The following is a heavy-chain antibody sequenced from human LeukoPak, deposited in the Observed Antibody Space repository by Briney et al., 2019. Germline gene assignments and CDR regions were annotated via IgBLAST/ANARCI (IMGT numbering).Heavy chain of an antibody. D-gene: IGHD3-16*01. CDR2: INPSGDST. V-gene: IGHV1-46*01. J-gene: IGHJ4*02. CDR1: GYTFTTYP. Sequence: ASVKVSCKASGYTFTTYPINWVRQAPGQGLEWMGVINPSGDSTTYAQNFQGRVTMTRDTSTSTVYMELRSLRSEDTAIYYCAKSATSDTGETYWGQGTLVTVSS. CDR3: AKSATSDTGETY.